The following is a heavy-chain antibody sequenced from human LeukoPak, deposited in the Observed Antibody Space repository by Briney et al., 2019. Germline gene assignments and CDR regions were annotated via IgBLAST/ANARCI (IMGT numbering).Heavy chain of an antibody. CDR1: GGPFSGYF. J-gene: IGHJ4*02. D-gene: IGHD3-10*01. CDR2: IHNSGTT. Sequence: PSETLSLTCAVNGGPFSGYFWSWIRQSSGKGLEWIGEIHNSGTTNYNPSLNSRVTISEDTSKNQLYLNLSSVTAADTAVYYCARRYYYNLGSFPFDFWGQGTLVTVSS. CDR3: ARRYYYNLGSFPFDF. V-gene: IGHV4-34*01.